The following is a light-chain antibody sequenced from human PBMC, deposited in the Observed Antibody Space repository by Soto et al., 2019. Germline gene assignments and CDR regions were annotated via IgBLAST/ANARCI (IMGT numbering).Light chain of an antibody. CDR3: QHRSNWPPMYT. CDR1: QSVGGF. V-gene: IGKV3-11*01. Sequence: EIVLTQSPATLSLSPGERATLSCRASQSVGGFLAWYQQKSGQAPRLLIYDTSERVTGIPARFSGSGSGTDFTLTISSLGPEDFAVYHCQHRSNWPPMYTFGQGTKLQIK. CDR2: DTS. J-gene: IGKJ2*01.